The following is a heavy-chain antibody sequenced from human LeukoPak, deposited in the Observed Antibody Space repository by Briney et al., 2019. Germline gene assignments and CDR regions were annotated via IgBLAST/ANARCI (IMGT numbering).Heavy chain of an antibody. Sequence: PSETLSLTCTVSGGSISSYYWSWIRQPPGKGLEWIGYIYYSGSTNYNPSLKSRGTISVDTSKNQFSLKLSSVTAADTAVYYCARDHTYYYGSGSLNWFDPWGQGTLVTVSS. CDR3: ARDHTYYYGSGSLNWFDP. CDR1: GGSISSYY. V-gene: IGHV4-59*01. D-gene: IGHD3-10*01. J-gene: IGHJ5*02. CDR2: IYYSGST.